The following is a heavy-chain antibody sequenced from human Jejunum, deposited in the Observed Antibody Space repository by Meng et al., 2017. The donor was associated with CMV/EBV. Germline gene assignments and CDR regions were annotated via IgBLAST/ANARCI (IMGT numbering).Heavy chain of an antibody. D-gene: IGHD4/OR15-4a*01. CDR2: INPSDPGT. J-gene: IGHJ5*02. CDR1: GETFTSKA. V-gene: IGHV1-46*01. CDR3: AREQERPMVGQADP. Sequence: GETFTSKAMNGVRQAPGKGLEWMEKINPSDPGTTYEKRFEGRVTMTRDTSTNTVYLELGSLKAEDTAVYYCAREQERPMVGQADPWGQGTLVTVSS.